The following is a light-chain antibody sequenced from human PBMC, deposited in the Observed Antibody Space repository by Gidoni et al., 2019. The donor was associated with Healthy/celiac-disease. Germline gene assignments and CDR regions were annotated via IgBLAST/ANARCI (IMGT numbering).Light chain of an antibody. Sequence: EIVMTQSPATLSVSPGERATLSCRASQSVSSTLAWYQQKPGQAPRLLIYGASTRATGIPARFSGSGSGKEFTLNISSLQSEDFAVYYCQQYNNWPWTFGQGTKVEIK. CDR1: QSVSST. V-gene: IGKV3-15*01. J-gene: IGKJ1*01. CDR3: QQYNNWPWT. CDR2: GAS.